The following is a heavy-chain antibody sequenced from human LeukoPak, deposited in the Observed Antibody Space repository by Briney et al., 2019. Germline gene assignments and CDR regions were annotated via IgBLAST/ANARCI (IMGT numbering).Heavy chain of an antibody. CDR1: GYTFTGYY. CDR2: INPNSGGT. J-gene: IGHJ4*02. D-gene: IGHD3-22*01. Sequence: GASVKVSCKASGYTFTGYYMHWVRQAPGQGLELMGRINPNSGGTNYAQKFQGRVTMTRDTSISTAYMELSRLRSDDTAVYYCARDNQYYYDSSGYLGDYWGQGTLVTVSS. V-gene: IGHV1-2*06. CDR3: ARDNQYYYDSSGYLGDY.